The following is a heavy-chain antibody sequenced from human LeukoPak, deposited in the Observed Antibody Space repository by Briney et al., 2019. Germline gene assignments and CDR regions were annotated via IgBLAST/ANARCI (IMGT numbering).Heavy chain of an antibody. CDR1: GFTFSSYE. CDR3: ARLYSSSSGRALDY. V-gene: IGHV3-48*03. D-gene: IGHD6-6*01. Sequence: PGGSLRLSCAASGFTFSSYEMNWVRQAPGKGLEWVLYISSSGSNIYYADSVKGRFTISRDNAKDSLFLQMNSLRAEDTAVYYCARLYSSSSGRALDYWGQGTLVTVSS. J-gene: IGHJ4*02. CDR2: ISSSGSNI.